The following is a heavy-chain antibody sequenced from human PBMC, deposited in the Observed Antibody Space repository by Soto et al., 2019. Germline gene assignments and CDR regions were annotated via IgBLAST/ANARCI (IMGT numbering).Heavy chain of an antibody. CDR3: ARGVGAVAGTRAFDI. CDR1: GGTFSSYT. V-gene: IGHV1-69*02. Sequence: QVQLVQSGAEVKKPGSSVKVSCKASGGTFSSYTISWVRQAPGQGLEWMGRIIPILGIANYAQKFQGRVTITADKSTSTXYMELSSXXXXDTAVYYCARGVGAVAGTRAFDIWGQGTMVTVSS. D-gene: IGHD6-19*01. J-gene: IGHJ3*02. CDR2: IIPILGIA.